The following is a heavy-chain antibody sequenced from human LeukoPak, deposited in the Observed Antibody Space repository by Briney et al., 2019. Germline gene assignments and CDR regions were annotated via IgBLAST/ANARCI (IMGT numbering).Heavy chain of an antibody. D-gene: IGHD1-7*01. J-gene: IGHJ4*02. V-gene: IGHV4-31*03. CDR2: IYYSGST. Sequence: PSQTLSLTCTVSGGSISSGDYYWSWIRQHPGKGLEWIGYIYYSGSTYYNPSLKSRVTISVGTSKNQFSLNLNSVTAADTAVYYCASGRELTATLPYWGQGTLVTVSS. CDR3: ASGRELTATLPY. CDR1: GGSISSGDYY.